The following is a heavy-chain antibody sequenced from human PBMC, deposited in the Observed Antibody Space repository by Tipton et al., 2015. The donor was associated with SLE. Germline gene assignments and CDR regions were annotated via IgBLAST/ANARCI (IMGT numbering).Heavy chain of an antibody. CDR3: ARDEYHYDGTGYHLLGHFDY. J-gene: IGHJ4*02. D-gene: IGHD3-22*01. CDR1: GGSISRSNYY. Sequence: TLSLTCTVSGGSISRSNYYWGWIRRPPGRGLEWIGTISYSGNTYYNPSLKSRLTISVDTSKNQFSLKLSSVTAADTAVYYCARDEYHYDGTGYHLLGHFDYWGQGTLVTVSS. V-gene: IGHV4-39*07. CDR2: ISYSGNT.